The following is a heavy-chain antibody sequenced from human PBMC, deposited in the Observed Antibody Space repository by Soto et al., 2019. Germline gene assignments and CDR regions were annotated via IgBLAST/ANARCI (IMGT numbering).Heavy chain of an antibody. CDR1: GGSISSYY. V-gene: IGHV4-59*01. J-gene: IGHJ4*02. CDR3: ARVTSGYRPHFEY. Sequence: QVQLQESGPGLVKPSETLSLTCIVSGGSISSYYWSWIRQPPGQGLECIGYIYYSGGTNYKPSLKSRATTSVYTSKNQFSLKLSSVTAADTAVYYCARVTSGYRPHFEYWGQGTLVTVSS. CDR2: IYYSGGT. D-gene: IGHD3-3*01.